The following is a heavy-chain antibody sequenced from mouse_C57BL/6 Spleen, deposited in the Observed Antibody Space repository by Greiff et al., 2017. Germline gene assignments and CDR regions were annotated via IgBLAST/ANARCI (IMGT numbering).Heavy chain of an antibody. CDR2: ISSGSSTI. Sequence: EVHLVESGGGLVKPGGSLKLSCAASGFTFSDYGMHWVRQAPEKGLEWVAYISSGSSTIYYADTVKGRFTISRDNAKNTLFLQMTSLRSEDTAMYYCARSSNYLYCFDYWGQGTTLTVSS. CDR3: ARSSNYLYCFDY. V-gene: IGHV5-17*01. CDR1: GFTFSDYG. D-gene: IGHD2-5*01. J-gene: IGHJ2*01.